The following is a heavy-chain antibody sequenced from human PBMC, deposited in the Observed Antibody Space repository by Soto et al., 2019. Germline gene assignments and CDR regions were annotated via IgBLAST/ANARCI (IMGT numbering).Heavy chain of an antibody. D-gene: IGHD6-19*01. Sequence: SETLPLTCSVSGGSISGHYWIWIRQSPGKGLEWIGYIFYTGSTNYNPSLKSRVTLSVDTSKNQFSLRLSSVTAADTAVYYCARVGSSGWSPDYWGQGTLVTVSS. CDR2: IFYTGST. CDR3: ARVGSSGWSPDY. V-gene: IGHV4-59*11. CDR1: GGSISGHY. J-gene: IGHJ4*02.